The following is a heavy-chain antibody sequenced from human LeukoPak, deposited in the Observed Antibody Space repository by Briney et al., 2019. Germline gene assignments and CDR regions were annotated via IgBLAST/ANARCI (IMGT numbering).Heavy chain of an antibody. CDR3: ARYRIAAAGPGILDY. J-gene: IGHJ4*02. CDR1: GYTFTSYG. V-gene: IGHV1-18*01. D-gene: IGHD6-13*01. Sequence: EASVKVSCKASGYTFTSYGISWVRQAPGQGLEWMGWISAYNGNTNYAQKLQGRVTMTTDTSTSTAYMELRSLRSDDTAVYYCARYRIAAAGPGILDYWGQGTLVTVSS. CDR2: ISAYNGNT.